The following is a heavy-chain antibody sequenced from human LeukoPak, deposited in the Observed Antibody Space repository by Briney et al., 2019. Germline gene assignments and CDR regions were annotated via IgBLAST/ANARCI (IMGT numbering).Heavy chain of an antibody. J-gene: IGHJ4*02. CDR1: GFTYRTYT. CDR3: TSEVATIEGKFDY. D-gene: IGHD5-12*01. V-gene: IGHV3-21*01. CDR2: ITSTSSFI. Sequence: GGSLRLSCAASGFTYRTYTMNWVRQVPGKGLEWVSSITSTSSFIFYADSVQGRFTISRDNAKNSLYLQMDSLRAEDTAVYYCTSEVATIEGKFDYWGQGTLVTVPS.